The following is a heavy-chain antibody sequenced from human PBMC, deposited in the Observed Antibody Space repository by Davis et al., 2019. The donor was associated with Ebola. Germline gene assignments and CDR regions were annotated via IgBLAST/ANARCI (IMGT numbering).Heavy chain of an antibody. V-gene: IGHV3-33*03. CDR3: TARRGNYEDV. CDR2: IWYDGSNK. CDR1: GFTFSSYG. Sequence: GESLKISCAASGFTFSSYGMHWVRQAPGKGLEWVAVIWYDGSNKYYADSVKGRFTISRDNAKNSLYLQMNSLRAEDTAVYYCTARRGNYEDVWGQGTTVTVSS. J-gene: IGHJ6*02. D-gene: IGHD1-7*01.